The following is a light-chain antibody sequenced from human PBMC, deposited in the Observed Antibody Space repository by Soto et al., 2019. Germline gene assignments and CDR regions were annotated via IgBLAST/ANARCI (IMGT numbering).Light chain of an antibody. CDR2: GAY. CDR1: QSVSSR. J-gene: IGKJ5*01. Sequence: EIVLTQSPGTLSLSPGERATLSCSASQSVSSRLAWYQQRPGQAPRLLISGAYSRATGIPDRFSGSGSGTDFTLTISRLEPEDFALYYCQHYAHNSPITFGQGTRLEIK. CDR3: QHYAHNSPIT. V-gene: IGKV3-20*01.